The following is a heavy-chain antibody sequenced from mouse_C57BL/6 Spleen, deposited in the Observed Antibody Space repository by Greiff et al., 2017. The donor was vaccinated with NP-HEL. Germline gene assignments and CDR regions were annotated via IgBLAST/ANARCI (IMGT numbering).Heavy chain of an antibody. V-gene: IGHV5-9-1*02. CDR1: GFTFSSYA. CDR3: TRGGSITTVVATRFDY. Sequence: DVQLVESGEGLVKPGGSLKLSCAASGFTFSSYAMSWVRQTPEKRLEWVAYISSGGDYIYYADTVKGRFTISRDNARNTLYLQMSSLKSEDTAMYYCTRGGSITTVVATRFDYWGQGTTLTVSS. D-gene: IGHD1-1*01. CDR2: ISSGGDYI. J-gene: IGHJ2*01.